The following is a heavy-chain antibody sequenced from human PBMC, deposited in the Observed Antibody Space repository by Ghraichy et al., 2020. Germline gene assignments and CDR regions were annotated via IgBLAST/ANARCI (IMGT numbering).Heavy chain of an antibody. CDR2: ISSSSSYI. V-gene: IGHV3-21*01. D-gene: IGHD5-24*01. CDR1: GFTFSSYS. J-gene: IGHJ4*02. CDR3: ARDSRSSDGSNQDLDY. Sequence: GGSLRLSCAASGFTFSSYSMNWVRQAPGKGLEWVSSISSSSSYIYYADSVKGRFTISRDNAKNSLYLQMNSLRAEDTAVYYCARDSRSSDGSNQDLDYWGQGTLVTVSS.